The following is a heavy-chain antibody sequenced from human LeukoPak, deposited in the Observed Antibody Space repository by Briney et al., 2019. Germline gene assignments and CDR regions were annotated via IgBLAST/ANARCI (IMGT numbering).Heavy chain of an antibody. CDR3: AKDINGIALGYFQH. CDR2: ISWDGGST. V-gene: IGHV3-43D*04. Sequence: GGSLRLSCAASGFTFDDYAMHWVRQAPGKGLEWVSLISWDGGSTYYADSVKGRFTISRDNSKNSLYLQMNSLRAEDTALYYCAKDINGIALGYFQHRGQGTLVTVSS. CDR1: GFTFDDYA. D-gene: IGHD6-19*01. J-gene: IGHJ1*01.